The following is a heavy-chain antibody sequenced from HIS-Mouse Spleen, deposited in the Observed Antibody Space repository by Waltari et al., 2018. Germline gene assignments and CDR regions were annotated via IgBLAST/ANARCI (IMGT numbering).Heavy chain of an antibody. V-gene: IGHV3-53*01. Sequence: EVQLVESGGGLIQPGGSLRLSCAASGFTVSSNYMSWVRQAPGKGLEWVSVIYSGGSTYYADSVKGRFTISRDNSKNTLYLQMNSLRAEDTAVYYCARDTVIAARSYGMDVWGQGTKV. D-gene: IGHD6-6*01. J-gene: IGHJ6*02. CDR1: GFTVSSNY. CDR3: ARDTVIAARSYGMDV. CDR2: IYSGGST.